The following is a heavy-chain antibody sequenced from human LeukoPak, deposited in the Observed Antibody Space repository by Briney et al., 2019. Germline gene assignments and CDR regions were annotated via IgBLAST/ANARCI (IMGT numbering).Heavy chain of an antibody. CDR3: ARRSQYYYDSSGYYDALDI. CDR2: IYYSGST. CDR1: GGSIFSSSHY. J-gene: IGHJ3*02. Sequence: SETLSLTCTVSGGSIFSSSHYWGWIRQPPGKGLEWIGSIYYSGSTYHNPSLKSRVTISVDTSKNQFSLKLSYVTAADTAVYYCARRSQYYYDSSGYYDALDIWGQGTMVTVSS. D-gene: IGHD3-22*01. V-gene: IGHV4-39*01.